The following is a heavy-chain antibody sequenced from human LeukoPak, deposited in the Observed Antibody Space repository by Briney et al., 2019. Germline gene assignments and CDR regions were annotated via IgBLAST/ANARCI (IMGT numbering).Heavy chain of an antibody. CDR3: ARDLHSGAYTLDY. CDR2: ISGSGGDI. V-gene: IGHV3-48*02. J-gene: IGHJ4*02. CDR1: GFTVSSFS. Sequence: GPLRLSCAASGFTVSSFSMNWVRQAPGKGLEWVSYISGSGGDIHYADSVKGRFTISRNNAKNSLYLQMTSLRDEDTAVYYCARDLHSGAYTLDYWGQGTLVTVFS. D-gene: IGHD1-26*01.